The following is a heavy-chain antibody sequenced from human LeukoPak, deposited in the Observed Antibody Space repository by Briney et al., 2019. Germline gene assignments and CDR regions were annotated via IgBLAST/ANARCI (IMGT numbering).Heavy chain of an antibody. D-gene: IGHD1-26*01. CDR1: GFTFSSYA. V-gene: IGHV3-30-3*01. Sequence: PGRSLRLSCAASGFTFSSYAMHWVRQAPGKGLEWVAVISYDGSNKYYADSVKGRFTISRDNSKNTLYLQMNSLRAEDTAVYYCARVLGWELPRGALDIWGQGTMVTVSS. J-gene: IGHJ3*02. CDR3: ARVLGWELPRGALDI. CDR2: ISYDGSNK.